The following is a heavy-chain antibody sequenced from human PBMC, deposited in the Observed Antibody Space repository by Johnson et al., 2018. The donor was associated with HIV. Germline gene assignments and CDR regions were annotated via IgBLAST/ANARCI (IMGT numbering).Heavy chain of an antibody. CDR2: IKQDGGEI. Sequence: VQLVESGGGLVQPGGSLRLSCAASGFTSSSYWMSWVRQAPGKGLEWVANIKQDGGEIYYVDSVKGRFTISRDNARNTVFLQMDRLRVEDTAVYSCARFGGEAGVGGAFHIWGQGTMVTVTS. CDR1: GFTSSSYW. D-gene: IGHD3-16*01. V-gene: IGHV3-7*01. CDR3: ARFGGEAGVGGAFHI. J-gene: IGHJ3*02.